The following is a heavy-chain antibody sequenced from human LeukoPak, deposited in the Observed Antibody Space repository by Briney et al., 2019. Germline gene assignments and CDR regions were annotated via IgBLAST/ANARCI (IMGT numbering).Heavy chain of an antibody. CDR1: GFSFTTYG. D-gene: IGHD3-10*01. J-gene: IGHJ4*02. Sequence: GGSLRLSCAASGFSFTTYGMNWVRQAPGKGLEWVSYISSSGSTIYYADSVKGRFTISRDNAKNSLYLQMNSLRAEDTAVYYCARGDSGSYYSYWGQGTLVTVSS. CDR3: ARGDSGSYYSY. CDR2: ISSSGSTI. V-gene: IGHV3-48*03.